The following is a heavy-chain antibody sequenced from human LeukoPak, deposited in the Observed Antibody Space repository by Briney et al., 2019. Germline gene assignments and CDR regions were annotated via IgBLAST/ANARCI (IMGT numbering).Heavy chain of an antibody. CDR1: GGTFSSYA. D-gene: IGHD1-26*01. Sequence: SVKVSCKASGGTFSSYAISWVRQAPGQGLEWMGRIIPIFGTANYAQKFQDGVTITTDESTSTAYMELSSLRSEDTAVYYCARDRRGSYYPSFDYWGQGTLVTVSS. J-gene: IGHJ4*02. CDR2: IIPIFGTA. CDR3: ARDRRGSYYPSFDY. V-gene: IGHV1-69*05.